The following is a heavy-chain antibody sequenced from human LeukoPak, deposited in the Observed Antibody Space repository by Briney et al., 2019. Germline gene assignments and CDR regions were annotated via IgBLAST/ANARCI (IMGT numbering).Heavy chain of an antibody. CDR3: ARLTAKPHNWNGEN. CDR1: GFTFSSYW. Sequence: GGSLRLSCAASGFTFSSYWMHWVRQAPGKGLVWVSRINSDGSSTSYADSVKGRFTISRDNAKNSLYLQMNSLRAEDTAVYYCARLTAKPHNWNGENWGQGTLVTVSS. V-gene: IGHV3-74*01. CDR2: INSDGSST. J-gene: IGHJ4*02. D-gene: IGHD1-20*01.